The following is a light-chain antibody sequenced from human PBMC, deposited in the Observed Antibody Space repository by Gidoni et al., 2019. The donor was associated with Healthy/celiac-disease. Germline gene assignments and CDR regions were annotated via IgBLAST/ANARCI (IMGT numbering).Light chain of an antibody. CDR1: QSVSSSY. V-gene: IGKV3-20*01. CDR3: QQYGSSPRT. Sequence: EIVLTQSPGTLSLSPGERATLSCRASQSVSSSYLAWYQQKPGQAPRLLIYGASSRATGIPDRWRGSGSGTDFTLTTSRLEPEDFAVYYCQQYGSSPRTFGQGTKVEIK. J-gene: IGKJ1*01. CDR2: GAS.